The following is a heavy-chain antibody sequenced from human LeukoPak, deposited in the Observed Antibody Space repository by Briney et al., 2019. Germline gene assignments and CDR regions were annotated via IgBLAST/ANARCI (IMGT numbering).Heavy chain of an antibody. V-gene: IGHV1-2*02. J-gene: IGHJ5*02. CDR3: ARDYYDSSGYVNWFDP. Sequence: ASVKVSCKASGYTFTGYYMHWVRQAPGQGLEWMGWINPNSGGINYAQKFQGTVTMTRDTSISTAYMELSRLRSDDTAVYYCARDYYDSSGYVNWFDPWGQGTLVTVSS. CDR1: GYTFTGYY. D-gene: IGHD3-22*01. CDR2: INPNSGGI.